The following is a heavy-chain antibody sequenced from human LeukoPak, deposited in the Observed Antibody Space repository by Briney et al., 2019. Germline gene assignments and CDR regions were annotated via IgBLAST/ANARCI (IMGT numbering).Heavy chain of an antibody. V-gene: IGHV3-33*01. CDR1: CLFTSAYG. Sequence: PGGSLRLSCAASCLFTSAYGMSSIPQAPGKGLEWVAVVWYDGSHKYYADSVKDRFTIFRDNSKNTLYRQMNNLSADDTAVYYFPRGLAYSSNDYWGQGTLVTASS. CDR2: VWYDGSHK. J-gene: IGHJ4*02. D-gene: IGHD2-2*01. CDR3: PRGLAYSSNDY.